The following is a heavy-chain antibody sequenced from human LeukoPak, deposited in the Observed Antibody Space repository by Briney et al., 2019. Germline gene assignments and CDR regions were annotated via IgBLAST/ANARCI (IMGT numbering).Heavy chain of an antibody. D-gene: IGHD1-26*01. V-gene: IGHV4-61*02. CDR3: ASQGARQGY. CDR2: IYTSGST. Sequence: SETLSLTCTVSGYSISSGSYYWSWIRQPAGKGLEWIGRIYTSGSTNYNPSLKSRVTISVDTSKNQFSLKLSSVTAADTAVYYCASQGARQGYWGQGTLVTVSS. CDR1: GYSISSGSYY. J-gene: IGHJ4*02.